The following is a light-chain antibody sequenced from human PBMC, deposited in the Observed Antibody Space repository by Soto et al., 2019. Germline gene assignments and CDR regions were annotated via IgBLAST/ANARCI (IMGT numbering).Light chain of an antibody. CDR2: GAS. J-gene: IGKJ2*01. CDR1: QSVSSSY. CDR3: QQYGSSPPYT. V-gene: IGKV3-20*01. Sequence: EIVLTQSPGTLSLSPGERATLSCRASQSVSSSYLAWYQQKPGQAPRLLIYGASSRATDIPDRFSGSWSGTDFTLTISRLEPEDFAVYYCQQYGSSPPYTFGQRTKLEIK.